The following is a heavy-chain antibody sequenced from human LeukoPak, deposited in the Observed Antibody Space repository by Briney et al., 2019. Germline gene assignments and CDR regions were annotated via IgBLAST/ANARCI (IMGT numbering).Heavy chain of an antibody. J-gene: IGHJ4*02. Sequence: PGRSLRLSCAASGFTFSSYAMHWVRQAPGKGLEWVAVISYDGSNKYYADSVKGRFTISRDNSKNTLYLQMNSLRAEDTAVHYCARDLDDYVWGSSDYWGQGTRVTVSS. CDR1: GFTFSSYA. D-gene: IGHD3-16*01. V-gene: IGHV3-30*04. CDR2: ISYDGSNK. CDR3: ARDLDDYVWGSSDY.